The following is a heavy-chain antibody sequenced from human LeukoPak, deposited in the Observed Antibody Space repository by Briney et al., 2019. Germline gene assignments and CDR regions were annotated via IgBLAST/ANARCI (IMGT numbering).Heavy chain of an antibody. J-gene: IGHJ4*02. V-gene: IGHV1-2*02. CDR2: INPNSGGT. D-gene: IGHD3-10*01. CDR1: GYTFTGYY. Sequence: EASVKVSCKASGYTFTGYYMHWVRQAPGQGLEWMGWINPNSGGTNYAQKFQGRVTMTRDTSISTAYMELSRLRSDDTAVYYCARYPPYYYGSGSYYNHFDYWGQGTLVTVSS. CDR3: ARYPPYYYGSGSYYNHFDY.